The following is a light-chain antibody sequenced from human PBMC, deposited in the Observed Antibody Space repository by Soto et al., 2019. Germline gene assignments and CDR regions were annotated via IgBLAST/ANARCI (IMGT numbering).Light chain of an antibody. Sequence: EIVLTQSPGTLSLSPGERATLSCRASQSVTSSFLAWYQQKPGQAPRLLFYGESSRATGIPDRFSGSGSGTDFTLTISRLEPEDVAVYYCQQYGSSPLTFGGGTKVEIK. CDR2: GES. CDR1: QSVTSSF. J-gene: IGKJ4*01. V-gene: IGKV3-20*01. CDR3: QQYGSSPLT.